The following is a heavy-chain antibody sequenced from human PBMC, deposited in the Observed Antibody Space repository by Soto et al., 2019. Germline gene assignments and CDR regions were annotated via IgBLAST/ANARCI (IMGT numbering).Heavy chain of an antibody. CDR2: INPNSGGT. CDR3: ARSTNTILVVIGAFDI. D-gene: IGHD3-22*01. V-gene: IGHV1-2*04. J-gene: IGHJ3*02. CDR1: GYTFTGYY. Sequence: ASVKVSCKASGYTFTGYYMHWVRQAPGQGLEWMGWINPNSGGTNYAQKFQGWVTMTRDTSISTAYMELSRLRSDDTAVYYCARSTNTILVVIGAFDIWGQGTMVTFSS.